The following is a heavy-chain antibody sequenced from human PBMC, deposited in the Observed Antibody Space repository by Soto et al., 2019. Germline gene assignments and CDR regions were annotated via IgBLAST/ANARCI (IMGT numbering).Heavy chain of an antibody. J-gene: IGHJ4*02. CDR2: IYSGGST. CDR1: GFTVSSNY. CDR3: ASTRPRPWQQLVHFDY. D-gene: IGHD6-13*01. V-gene: IGHV3-53*04. Sequence: GGSLRLSCAASGFTVSSNYMSWVRQAPGKGLEWVSVIYSGGSTYYADSVKGRFTISRHNSKNTLYLQMNSLRAEDTAVYYCASTRPRPWQQLVHFDYWGQGTLVTVSS.